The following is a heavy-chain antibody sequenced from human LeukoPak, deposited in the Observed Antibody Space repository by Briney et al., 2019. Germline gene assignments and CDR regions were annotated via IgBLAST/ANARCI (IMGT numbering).Heavy chain of an antibody. CDR3: ARYRLNWFDP. V-gene: IGHV4-34*01. CDR2: INHSGST. CDR1: GGSFSGYY. J-gene: IGHJ5*02. D-gene: IGHD1-26*01. Sequence: SETLSLTCAVYGGSFSGYYWSWIRQPPGKGLEWIGEINHSGSTNYNPSLKSRVTISGDTSKNQISLKLTSVTAADTAAYYCARYRLNWFDPWGQGTLVTVSS.